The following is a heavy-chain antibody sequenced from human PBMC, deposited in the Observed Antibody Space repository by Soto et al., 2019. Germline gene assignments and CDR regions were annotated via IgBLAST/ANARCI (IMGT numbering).Heavy chain of an antibody. J-gene: IGHJ6*02. CDR3: ARLPGPLVSVLYHDPEDARETPSDVDV. V-gene: IGHV3-30*06. Sequence: GGLLRLSCAVSGFTFRHYHMHWVRQGPGKGLEWVAVVSFDGGNKYYRDSVKCRFTISKHSVKNTLFLQMNDLRHEDTAVYYCARLPGPLVSVLYHDPEDARETPSDVDVWGQGSSVTGS. CDR2: VSFDGGNK. D-gene: IGHD2-15*01. CDR1: GFTFRHYH.